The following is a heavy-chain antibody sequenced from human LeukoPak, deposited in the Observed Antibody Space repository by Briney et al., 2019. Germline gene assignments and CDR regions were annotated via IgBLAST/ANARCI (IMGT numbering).Heavy chain of an antibody. J-gene: IGHJ4*02. CDR2: IRSNANTYAT. D-gene: IGHD5-18*01. CDR3: ARRGYSYCKFEALDY. Sequence: GGSLRLSCITSGFTFSGSAIHWVRQASGKGLEWIGRIRSNANTYATAYAASVNGRFTISRDDSKNTAYLQMNSLKSEDTAVYYCARRGYSYCKFEALDYWGQGTLVAVSS. CDR1: GFTFSGSA. V-gene: IGHV3-73*01.